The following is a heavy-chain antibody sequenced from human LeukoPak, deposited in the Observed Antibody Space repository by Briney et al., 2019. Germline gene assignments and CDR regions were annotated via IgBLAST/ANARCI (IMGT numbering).Heavy chain of an antibody. CDR1: GASLRSSDYY. J-gene: IGHJ3*02. Sequence: SETLSLTCTVSGASLRSSDYYWDWLRHPPGKGLEWVASVYYTGTTRYNPSLHRRLLICIDTIKGHFSLNVTSVTAADTALYFCARRKTGRAARERDEAFDIWGHGTLVVVS. CDR2: VYYTGTT. V-gene: IGHV4-39*02. CDR3: ARRKTGRAARERDEAFDI. D-gene: IGHD6-6*01.